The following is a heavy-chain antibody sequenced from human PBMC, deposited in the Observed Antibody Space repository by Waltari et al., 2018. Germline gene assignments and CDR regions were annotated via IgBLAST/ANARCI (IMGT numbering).Heavy chain of an antibody. CDR3: ARGLGYSYGSDFDY. CDR2: IWYDGRNK. Sequence: QVQLVESGGGVVQPGRSLRLSCAASGFTFSSYGMHWVRQAPGKGLEWVAVIWYDGRNKYYADSVKGRFTISRDNSKNTLYLQMNSLRVEDTAVYYCARGLGYSYGSDFDYWGQGTLVTVSS. D-gene: IGHD5-18*01. CDR1: GFTFSSYG. V-gene: IGHV3-33*01. J-gene: IGHJ4*02.